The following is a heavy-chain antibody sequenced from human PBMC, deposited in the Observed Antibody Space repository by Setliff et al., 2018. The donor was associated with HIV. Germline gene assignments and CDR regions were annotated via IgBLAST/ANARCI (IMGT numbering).Heavy chain of an antibody. D-gene: IGHD6-13*01. Sequence: SETLSLTCTVSGGSISSHYWSWIRQPPGKGLEWIGYIYYSGSTNYNPSLKSRVTISVDTSKNQLSLRLTSVTAADTGVYYCARHRDPPGTSWIFYYYYMDLWGGGTTVTVSS. CDR2: IYYSGST. J-gene: IGHJ6*03. V-gene: IGHV4-59*08. CDR1: GGSISSHY. CDR3: ARHRDPPGTSWIFYYYYMDL.